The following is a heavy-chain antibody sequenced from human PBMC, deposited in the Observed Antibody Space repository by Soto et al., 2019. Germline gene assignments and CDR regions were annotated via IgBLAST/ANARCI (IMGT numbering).Heavy chain of an antibody. D-gene: IGHD2-15*01. Sequence: PGGSLRLSCAASGFTFDTYWMNRVRQAPGKGPEWLSGINSDGTISSYADSVKGRFTISRDNARNTLSLQMNSLRADDTAVYYCARLSGVHSAFFSYGMDAWGQGTTVTVSS. J-gene: IGHJ6*02. V-gene: IGHV3-74*01. CDR1: GFTFDTYW. CDR2: INSDGTIS. CDR3: ARLSGVHSAFFSYGMDA.